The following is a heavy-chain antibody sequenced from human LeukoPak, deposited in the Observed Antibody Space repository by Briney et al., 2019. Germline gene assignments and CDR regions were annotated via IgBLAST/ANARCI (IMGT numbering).Heavy chain of an antibody. Sequence: GGSLRLSCPASRFILSEYYMSWIRQAPGKGLEWVSYISSSSSYTNYADSVKGRFTISRDNAKNSLYLQMNSLRAEDTAVSYCASFPYCISTSFSSPWGQGTLVTVSS. J-gene: IGHJ5*02. V-gene: IGHV3-11*03. CDR3: ASFPYCISTSFSSP. CDR2: ISSSSSYT. D-gene: IGHD2-2*01. CDR1: RFILSEYY.